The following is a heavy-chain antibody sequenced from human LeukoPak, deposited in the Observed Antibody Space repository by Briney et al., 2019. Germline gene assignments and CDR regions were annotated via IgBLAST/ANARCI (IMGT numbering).Heavy chain of an antibody. J-gene: IGHJ6*02. CDR1: GFSFSSHW. V-gene: IGHV3-7*01. CDR2: IKQDGSEK. Sequence: PGGSLRLSCAASGFSFSSHWMSWVRQAPGKGLERVANIKQDGSEKYYVDSVKGRFTISRDNAKNSLYLQMNSLRAEDTAVYYCARAPPYCSSTSCYYYYYGMDVWGQGTTVTVSS. CDR3: ARAPPYCSSTSCYYYYYGMDV. D-gene: IGHD2-2*01.